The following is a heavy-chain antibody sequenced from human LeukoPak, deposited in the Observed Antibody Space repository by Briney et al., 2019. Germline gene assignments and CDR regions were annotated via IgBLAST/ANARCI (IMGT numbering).Heavy chain of an antibody. D-gene: IGHD3/OR15-3a*01. V-gene: IGHV4-39*01. J-gene: IGHJ4*02. CDR2: IYYSGST. CDR3: ARQTGSGLFILP. Sequence: PSETPSLTCTVSGDSISSTNYYWGWIRQPPGRGLEWIGSIYYSGSTYYNPSLESRVTISVDTSKNQFSLKLSSVTAADTAVYYCARQTGSGLFILPGGQGTLVTVSS. CDR1: GDSISSTNYY.